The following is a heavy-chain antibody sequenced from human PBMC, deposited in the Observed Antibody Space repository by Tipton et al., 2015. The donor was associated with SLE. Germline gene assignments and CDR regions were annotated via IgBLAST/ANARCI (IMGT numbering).Heavy chain of an antibody. J-gene: IGHJ4*02. V-gene: IGHV1-8*01. Sequence: QSGPEVKKPGASVKVSCKASGYSFTSYDLTWVRQATGQGLEWMGLMNPNGGNTAYAQKFQGRVTMTRNTSISTAYMELSSLRSDDTAVYYCARGSVSGYWGQGTLVTVSS. CDR3: ARGSVSGY. CDR2: MNPNGGNT. CDR1: GYSFTSYD. D-gene: IGHD3-10*01.